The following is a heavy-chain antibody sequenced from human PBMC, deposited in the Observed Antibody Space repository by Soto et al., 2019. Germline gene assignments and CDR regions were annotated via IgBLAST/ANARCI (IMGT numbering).Heavy chain of an antibody. CDR2: IYYSGST. D-gene: IGHD2-21*02. J-gene: IGHJ6*02. CDR3: ASTYCGDDCYSPYYYYGMDV. Sequence: PSETLSLTCTVSGGSISSSSYYWGWIRQPPGKGLEWIGSIYYSGSTYYNPSLKSRVTISVDTSKNQFSLKLSSVTAADTAVYYCASTYCGDDCYSPYYYYGMDVWGQGTTVTVSS. CDR1: GGSISSSSYY. V-gene: IGHV4-39*01.